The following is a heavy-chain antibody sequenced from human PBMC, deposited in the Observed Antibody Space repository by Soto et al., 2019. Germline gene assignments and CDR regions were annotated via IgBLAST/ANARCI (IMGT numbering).Heavy chain of an antibody. CDR2: ITAYNGNT. CDR3: ARRVVVAATLYYFDY. V-gene: IGHV1-18*01. Sequence: QVQLVQSGAEVKKPGASVKVSCKASGYTYTSYGISWVRQAPGQGLEWMGWITAYNGNTNYAQKLKGRVTMTTDTSTSTAYMELRSLRSDDTAVYYCARRVVVAATLYYFDYWGQGSLVTVSS. D-gene: IGHD2-15*01. CDR1: GYTYTSYG. J-gene: IGHJ4*02.